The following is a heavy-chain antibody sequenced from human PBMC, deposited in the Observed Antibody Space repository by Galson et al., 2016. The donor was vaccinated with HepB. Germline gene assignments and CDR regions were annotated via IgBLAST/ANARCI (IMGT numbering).Heavy chain of an antibody. CDR1: GDSIKGYAYY. Sequence: SETLSLTCTVSGDSIKGYAYYWGWIRQAPGKGLEWIGTVYHTGNANYNSSLRSRVTIFVDPSTNEFSLKLTSVTAADTAVYCCARRREFLFYVDFWGQGALVTVSS. V-gene: IGHV4-39*01. D-gene: IGHD2/OR15-2a*01. J-gene: IGHJ4*02. CDR2: VYHTGNA. CDR3: ARRREFLFYVDF.